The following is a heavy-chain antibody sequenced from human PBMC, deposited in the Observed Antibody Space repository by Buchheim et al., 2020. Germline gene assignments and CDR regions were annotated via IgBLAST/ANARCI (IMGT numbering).Heavy chain of an antibody. D-gene: IGHD3-16*02. V-gene: IGHV3-30-3*01. CDR3: ARVIVGMDV. Sequence: QVQLVESGGGVVQPGRSLRLSCAASGFTFSSYAMHWVRQAPGKGLEWVAVISYDGSNKYYADSVKGRFTISRDNSKNTLYLQMNSLRAEDTAVYYCARVIVGMDVWGQGTT. CDR1: GFTFSSYA. CDR2: ISYDGSNK. J-gene: IGHJ6*02.